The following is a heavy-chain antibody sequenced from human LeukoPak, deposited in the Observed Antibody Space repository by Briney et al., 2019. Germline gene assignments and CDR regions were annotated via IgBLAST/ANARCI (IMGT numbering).Heavy chain of an antibody. CDR2: ISGSGDST. V-gene: IGHV3-23*01. J-gene: IGHJ5*02. Sequence: PGGSLRPSCAASGFTFSSYAMNWVRQAPGKGLEWVSAISGSGDSTYYADSVKGRFTISRDNPKNTLFLQMNSLRAEDTAVYYCASVSSTSDHWGQGTRVTVSS. D-gene: IGHD2-2*01. CDR3: ASVSSTSDH. CDR1: GFTFSSYA.